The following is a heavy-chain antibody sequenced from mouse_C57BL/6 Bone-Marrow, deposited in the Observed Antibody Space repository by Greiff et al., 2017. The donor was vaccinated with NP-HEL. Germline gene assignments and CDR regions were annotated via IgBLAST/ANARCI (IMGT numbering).Heavy chain of an antibody. J-gene: IGHJ4*01. V-gene: IGHV1-20*01. CDR1: GYSFTGYF. CDR3: SGYTDPYCAMDD. Sequence: EVQLQQSGPELVKPGDSVKISCKASGYSFTGYFMNWVMQSHGKSLEWIGRINPYNGDTFYNQKFKGKATLTVDNSSSTAHMELRSLTSDDAAVYYCSGYTDPYCAMDDWGQGTSVTVSS. CDR2: INPYNGDT. D-gene: IGHD2-14*01.